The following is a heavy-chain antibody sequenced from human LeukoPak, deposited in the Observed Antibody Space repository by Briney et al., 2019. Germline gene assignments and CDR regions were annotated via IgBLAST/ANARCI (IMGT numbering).Heavy chain of an antibody. CDR3: AREVYYYDSSGYPKPYYFDY. CDR1: GGTFSSYA. J-gene: IGHJ4*02. CDR2: IIPIFGTA. Sequence: SVKVSCKASGGTFSSYAISWVRQAPGQGLEWMGRIIPIFGTANYAQKFQGRVTITTDESTSTAYMELSSLRSEDTAVYYCAREVYYYDSSGYPKPYYFDYWGQGTPVTVSS. D-gene: IGHD3-22*01. V-gene: IGHV1-69*05.